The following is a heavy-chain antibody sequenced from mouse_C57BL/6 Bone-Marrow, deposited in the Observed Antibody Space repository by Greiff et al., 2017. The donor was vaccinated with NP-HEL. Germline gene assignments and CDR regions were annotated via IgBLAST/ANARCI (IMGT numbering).Heavy chain of an antibody. Sequence: VMLVESGPGLVAPSQSLSITCTVSGFSLTSYGVHWVRQPPGKGLEWLVVIWSDGSTTYNSALKSRLSISKDNSKSQVFLKMNSLQTDDTAMYYCARHDYDRYYAMDYWGQGTSVTVSS. V-gene: IGHV2-6-1*01. D-gene: IGHD2-4*01. CDR3: ARHDYDRYYAMDY. CDR2: IWSDGST. CDR1: GFSLTSYG. J-gene: IGHJ4*01.